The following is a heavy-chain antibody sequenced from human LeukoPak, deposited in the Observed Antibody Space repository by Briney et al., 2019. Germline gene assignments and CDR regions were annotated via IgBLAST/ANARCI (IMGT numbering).Heavy chain of an antibody. D-gene: IGHD2-2*01. CDR3: ARLPADHYHYMDF. CDR1: GYSFTTYW. Sequence: GESLKISCKGSGYSFTTYWIGWVRQMPGKGLEWMGIIYPGDSDTRYSPSFQGQVTISADKSITTAYLQWSSLKASDTAMYYCARLPADHYHYMDFWGKGTTVTVSS. V-gene: IGHV5-51*01. J-gene: IGHJ6*03. CDR2: IYPGDSDT.